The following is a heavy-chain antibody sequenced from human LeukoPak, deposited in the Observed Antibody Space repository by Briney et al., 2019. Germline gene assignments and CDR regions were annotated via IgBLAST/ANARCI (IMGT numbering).Heavy chain of an antibody. CDR3: ARSTYSSSWYYFDY. CDR2: IYHSGST. D-gene: IGHD6-13*01. CDR1: GDPISRGGFY. V-gene: IGHV4-31*03. Sequence: SETLSLTCTVSGDPISRGGFYWTWIRQHPGKGLEWIGYIYHSGSTYYNPSLKSRVTISVDRSKNQFSLKLSSVTAADTAVYYCARSTYSSSWYYFDYWGQGTLVTVSS. J-gene: IGHJ4*02.